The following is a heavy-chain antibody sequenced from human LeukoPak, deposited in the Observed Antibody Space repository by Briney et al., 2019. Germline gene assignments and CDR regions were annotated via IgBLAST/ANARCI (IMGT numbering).Heavy chain of an antibody. Sequence: GGSLRLSCEVSGFTFSSYWMSWVRQAPGKGLEWVANIKQDGSEKYYVDSVKGRFTISRDNAKNSLYLQMNSLRAEDTAVYYCARDLRGYYGSGSLIRRGYYYYMDVWGKGTTVTISS. D-gene: IGHD3-10*01. V-gene: IGHV3-7*01. CDR3: ARDLRGYYGSGSLIRRGYYYYMDV. CDR2: IKQDGSEK. CDR1: GFTFSSYW. J-gene: IGHJ6*03.